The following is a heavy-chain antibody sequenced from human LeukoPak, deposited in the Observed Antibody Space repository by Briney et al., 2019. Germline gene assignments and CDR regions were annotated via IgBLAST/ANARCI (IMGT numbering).Heavy chain of an antibody. V-gene: IGHV4-39*07. CDR1: GGSISSSSYY. CDR2: INHSGST. D-gene: IGHD3-10*01. Sequence: SETLSLTCTVSGGSISSSSYYWGWIRQPPGKGLEWIGEINHSGSTNYNPSLKSRVTISVDTSKNQFSLKLSSVTAADTAVYYCASPSAGSGSYYNSFDYWGQGTLVTVSS. J-gene: IGHJ4*02. CDR3: ASPSAGSGSYYNSFDY.